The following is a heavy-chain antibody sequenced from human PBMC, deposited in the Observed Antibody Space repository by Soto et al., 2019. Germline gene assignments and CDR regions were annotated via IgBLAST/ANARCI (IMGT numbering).Heavy chain of an antibody. Sequence: ASVKVSCKASGGTFSNYAITWVRQAPGQGLEWLGRIIPIFGSANFAQKFQGRVTLTADESTTTAYMELSNLRSDDTAVHYCAKDGGKDGYFGNWFDPWGQGTLVTVSS. CDR1: GGTFSNYA. V-gene: IGHV1-69*13. D-gene: IGHD5-18*01. CDR3: AKDGGKDGYFGNWFDP. CDR2: IIPIFGSA. J-gene: IGHJ5*02.